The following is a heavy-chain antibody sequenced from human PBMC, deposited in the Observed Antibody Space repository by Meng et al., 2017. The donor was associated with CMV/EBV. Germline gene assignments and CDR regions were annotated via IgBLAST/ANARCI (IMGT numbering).Heavy chain of an antibody. Sequence: LKDSRPARVKHTHHRTLTCTFSGFSLSTSGVGVGRIRQPPGKALEWLALIYWDDDKRYSPSLKSRLTITKDTSKNQVVLTMTNMDPVDTATYYCAHSPSLQLVRHWFDPWGQGTLVTVSS. CDR1: GFSLSTSGVG. D-gene: IGHD6-6*01. CDR2: IYWDDDK. CDR3: AHSPSLQLVRHWFDP. V-gene: IGHV2-5*02. J-gene: IGHJ5*02.